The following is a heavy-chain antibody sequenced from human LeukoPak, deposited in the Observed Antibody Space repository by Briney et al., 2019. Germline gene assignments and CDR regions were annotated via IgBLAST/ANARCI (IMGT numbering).Heavy chain of an antibody. CDR3: AGLYCTSSACYALDY. Sequence: SQTLSLTCAISGDSVSNTNTAWNWIRQSPSRGLEWLGRTYYRSKWSTDYAESMKGRININPDTSKNQFSLQLNSVTPEDTAIYYCAGLYCTSSACYALDYWGQGTLVTVSS. CDR2: TYYRSKWST. CDR1: GDSVSNTNTA. J-gene: IGHJ4*02. V-gene: IGHV6-1*01. D-gene: IGHD2-8*01.